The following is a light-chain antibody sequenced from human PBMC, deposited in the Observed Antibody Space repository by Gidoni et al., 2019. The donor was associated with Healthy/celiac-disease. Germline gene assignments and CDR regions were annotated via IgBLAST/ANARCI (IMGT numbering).Light chain of an antibody. V-gene: IGKV1-33*01. CDR2: DAA. J-gene: IGKJ3*01. Sequence: DIQMTQSPSSLSASVGDRVTITCQASQDISNYLNWYQQKPGKAPKLLIYDAANVETGVPSRFSGSGSGTDFTFTISSLQPEDIATYYCQQYRFTFGPGTKVDIK. CDR1: QDISNY. CDR3: QQYRFT.